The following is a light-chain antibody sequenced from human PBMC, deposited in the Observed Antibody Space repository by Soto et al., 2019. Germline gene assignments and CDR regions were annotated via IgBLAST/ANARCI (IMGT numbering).Light chain of an antibody. V-gene: IGLV2-14*01. Sequence: QSVLTQPASVSGSPGQSITISCTGTSSAVGPYDYVSWYQQHPGKAPKLMIYEVSNRPSGVSNRFSGSKSGNTASLTISGLQAEDEADYYCSSYTTSSPLVFGGGTKLTVL. CDR1: SSAVGPYDY. CDR2: EVS. CDR3: SSYTTSSPLV. J-gene: IGLJ3*02.